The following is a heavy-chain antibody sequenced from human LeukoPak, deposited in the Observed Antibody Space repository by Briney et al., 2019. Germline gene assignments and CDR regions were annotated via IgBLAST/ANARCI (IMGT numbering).Heavy chain of an antibody. V-gene: IGHV4-4*02. J-gene: IGHJ6*03. Sequence: SETLSLTCAVSGGSISSSNWWSWVRQPPGKGLEWIGEIYHSGSTNYNPSLKSRVTISEDTSKNPFSLKLSSVTAADTAVYYCARASWLPQSRNYYYMDVWGKGTTVTISS. CDR2: IYHSGST. D-gene: IGHD5-12*01. CDR3: ARASWLPQSRNYYYMDV. CDR1: GGSISSSNW.